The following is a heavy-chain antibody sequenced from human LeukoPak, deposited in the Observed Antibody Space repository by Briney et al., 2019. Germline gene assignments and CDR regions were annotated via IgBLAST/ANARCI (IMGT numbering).Heavy chain of an antibody. V-gene: IGHV4-59*01. J-gene: IGHJ3*02. Sequence: SETLSLTCAVSGGSISTYYWSWIRQPPGKGLEWIGYIYYSGSTNYNPSLKSRVTISVDTSKNQFSLKLTSVTAADTAVYYCARATAFFDIWGQGTMVTVSS. CDR2: IYYSGST. CDR3: ARATAFFDI. CDR1: GGSISTYY.